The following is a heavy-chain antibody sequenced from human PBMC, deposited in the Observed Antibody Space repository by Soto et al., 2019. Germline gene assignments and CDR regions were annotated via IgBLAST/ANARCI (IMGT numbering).Heavy chain of an antibody. CDR1: GFTFSSYG. D-gene: IGHD6-13*01. CDR2: ISYDGSNK. V-gene: IGHV3-30*18. Sequence: PGGSLRLSCAASGFTFSSYGMHWVRQAPGKGLEWVAVISYDGSNKYYADSVKGRFTISRDNSKNTLYLQMNSLRAEDTAVYYCAKDGIAAAGTLTHWGQGTLVTVYS. CDR3: AKDGIAAAGTLTH. J-gene: IGHJ4*02.